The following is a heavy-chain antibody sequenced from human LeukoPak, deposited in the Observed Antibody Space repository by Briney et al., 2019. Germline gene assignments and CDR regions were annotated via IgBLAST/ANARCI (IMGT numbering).Heavy chain of an antibody. Sequence: SVKVSCKASGGTFSSYAISWVRQAPGQGLEWMGRIIPIFGIANYAQKFQGRVTINADKSPSTAYMELSSLRSEHTAVYYCARGGKLFENYYYYYGMDVWGQGTTVTDSS. CDR1: GGTFSSYA. CDR2: IIPIFGIA. CDR3: ARGGKLFENYYYYYGMDV. D-gene: IGHD3-10*01. J-gene: IGHJ6*02. V-gene: IGHV1-69*04.